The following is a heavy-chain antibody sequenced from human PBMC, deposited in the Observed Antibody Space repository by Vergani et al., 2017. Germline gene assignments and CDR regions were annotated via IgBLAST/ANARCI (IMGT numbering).Heavy chain of an antibody. CDR1: GGTFSSYA. D-gene: IGHD3-3*01. Sequence: QLQLVQSGAEVKKPGSSVKVSCKASGGTFSSYAISWVRQAPGQGLEWMGGIIPIFSTANYAQKFQGRVTITAAESTSTAYMELSSLRSEDTAVYYCASRDITIFGVVIIRGYYYYGMDVWGQGTTVTVSS. CDR2: IIPIFSTA. V-gene: IGHV1-69*01. J-gene: IGHJ6*02. CDR3: ASRDITIFGVVIIRGYYYYGMDV.